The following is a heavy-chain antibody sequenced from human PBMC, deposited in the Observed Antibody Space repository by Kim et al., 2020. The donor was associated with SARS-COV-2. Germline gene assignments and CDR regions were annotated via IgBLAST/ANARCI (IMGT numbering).Heavy chain of an antibody. D-gene: IGHD3-22*01. J-gene: IGHJ4*02. Sequence: GGSLRLSCAASGFTFSSYSMNWVRQAPGKGLEWISYISSSSNSIHYADSVKGRFTISRDNVKNSVYLQMNNLRAEDTAVYYCARRHYYDGSGYAYWGQGTLVTVSS. CDR3: ARRHYYDGSGYAY. V-gene: IGHV3-48*04. CDR2: ISSSSNSI. CDR1: GFTFSSYS.